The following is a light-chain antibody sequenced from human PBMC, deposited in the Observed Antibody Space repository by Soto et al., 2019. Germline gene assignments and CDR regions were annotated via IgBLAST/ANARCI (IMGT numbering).Light chain of an antibody. Sequence: DTVLTHSPRTPSPSTGTNTTLYCXXCQTLRGSFLAWYQQKSGLAPRLLISRASSREFGIPDRFRGSGSGTDFTLTITRLEPEDVAVYYCQQYGDSPWTFGQGTKVDIK. J-gene: IGKJ1*01. CDR1: QTLRGSF. V-gene: IGKV3-20*01. CDR3: QQYGDSPWT. CDR2: RAS.